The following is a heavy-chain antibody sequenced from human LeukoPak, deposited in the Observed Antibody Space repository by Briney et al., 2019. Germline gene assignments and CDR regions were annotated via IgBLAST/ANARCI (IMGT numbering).Heavy chain of an antibody. CDR1: GFTFSGSG. D-gene: IGHD3-3*01. CDR3: AKSVVYYDFWSLPNDY. CDR2: ISSSGRTF. J-gene: IGHJ4*02. Sequence: GGSLRLSCVASGFTFSGSGMSWVRQAPGKGLEWVSYISSSGRTFYYADSVKGRFTISRDNGKNSLYLQMNSLRAEDTAVYYCAKSVVYYDFWSLPNDYWGQGTLVTVSS. V-gene: IGHV3-48*01.